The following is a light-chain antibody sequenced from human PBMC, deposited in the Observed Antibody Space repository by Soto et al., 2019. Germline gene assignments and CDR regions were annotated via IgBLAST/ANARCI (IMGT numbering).Light chain of an antibody. V-gene: IGKV3-11*01. J-gene: IGKJ5*01. Sequence: EIVLTQSPATLSLSPGERATLSCRASQTVSSYLAWYQQKPGQAPSLLVYDASDRATGIPARFSGSGSGTDFTLTISSLGPEDFAVYYCQQRRTFGQGTRLEIK. CDR3: QQRRT. CDR1: QTVSSY. CDR2: DAS.